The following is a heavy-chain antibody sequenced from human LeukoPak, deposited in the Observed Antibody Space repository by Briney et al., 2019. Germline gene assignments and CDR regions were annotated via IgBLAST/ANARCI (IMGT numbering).Heavy chain of an antibody. D-gene: IGHD3-10*01. J-gene: IGHJ5*02. Sequence: ASVKVSFKASGYTFTNYYMHWVRQAPGQGLEWMGIIDNSRGSTSSTQKFQGRVTMTRDTSTRTVYMELRSLRYDDTAVYYCASNYYGAGSYGIDPWGQGTLVTVSS. CDR2: IDNSRGST. CDR3: ASNYYGAGSYGIDP. CDR1: GYTFTNYY. V-gene: IGHV1-46*01.